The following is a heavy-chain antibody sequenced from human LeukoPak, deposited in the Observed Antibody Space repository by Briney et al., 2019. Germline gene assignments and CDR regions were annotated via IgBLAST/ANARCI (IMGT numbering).Heavy chain of an antibody. J-gene: IGHJ4*02. D-gene: IGHD6-13*01. CDR1: GGSISNYY. CDR2: IYTSGTT. V-gene: IGHV4-4*07. CDR3: ARFSSIAAAFDY. Sequence: TSETLSLTCTVSGGSISNYYWSWIRQPAGKGLEWIGRIYTSGTTHYNPSLKSRVTMSVDTSKNQFSLNLSSVTAADTAVYYCARFSSIAAAFDYWGLGTLVTVSS.